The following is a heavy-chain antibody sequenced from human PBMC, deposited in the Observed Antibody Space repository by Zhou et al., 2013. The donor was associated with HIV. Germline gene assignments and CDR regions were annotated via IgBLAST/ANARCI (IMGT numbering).Heavy chain of an antibody. V-gene: IGHV4-59*11. Sequence: QVQLQESGPGLVKPSETLSLTCTVSGGSISSHYWSWLRQPPGKGLEWIGFIYDSGSTNYNPSLKSRVTISLDTSKNQFSLKLSSVTAADTAVYYCARGSIVVVTAMTPSWYFDLWGLAPWSLS. CDR2: IYDSGST. CDR3: ARGSIVVVTAMTPSWYFDL. D-gene: IGHD2-21*02. CDR1: GGSISSHY. J-gene: IGHJ2*01.